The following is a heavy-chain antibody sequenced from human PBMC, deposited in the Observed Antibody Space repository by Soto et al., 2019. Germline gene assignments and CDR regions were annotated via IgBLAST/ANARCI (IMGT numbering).Heavy chain of an antibody. CDR1: GGSFSGYY. Sequence: SETLSLTCAVYGGSFSGYYWSWIRQPPGKGLEWIGEINHSGSTNYNPSLKSRVTISVDTSKNQFSLKLSSVTAADTAVYYCARGCYYDSSGYTTIGEDYWGQGTLVTVSS. CDR3: ARGCYYDSSGYTTIGEDY. D-gene: IGHD3-22*01. V-gene: IGHV4-34*01. CDR2: INHSGST. J-gene: IGHJ4*02.